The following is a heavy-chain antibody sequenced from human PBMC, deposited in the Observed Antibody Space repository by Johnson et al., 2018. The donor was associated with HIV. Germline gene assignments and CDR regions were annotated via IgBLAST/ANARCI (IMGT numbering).Heavy chain of an antibody. CDR1: GFTFSSYD. D-gene: IGHD3-10*02. Sequence: VQLVESGGGLVKPGGSLRLSCAASGFTFSSYDMHWVRQATGKGLEWVSAIGTAGDTYYPGSVKGRFTISRDISKNMLYLQMHSLRGDDTGHNVRGLLGLRWAMWG. J-gene: IGHJ1*01. CDR3: GLLGLRWAM. V-gene: IGHV3-13*01. CDR2: IGTAGDT.